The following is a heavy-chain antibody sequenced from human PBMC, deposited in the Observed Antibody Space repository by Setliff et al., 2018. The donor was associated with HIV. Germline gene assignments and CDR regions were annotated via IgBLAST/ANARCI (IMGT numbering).Heavy chain of an antibody. CDR3: ARSDSGWPHYQYHHMDV. CDR2: VYYTGST. J-gene: IGHJ6*04. D-gene: IGHD6-19*01. CDR1: GGFISSYY. V-gene: IGHV4-59*08. Sequence: SETLSLTCSISGGFISSYYWTWIRQAPGKGLEWIGHVYYTGSTNYNPSVKSRVTISVDTSKNQFSLKLSSVTAADTAVYYCARSDSGWPHYQYHHMDVWGKGTTVTVSS.